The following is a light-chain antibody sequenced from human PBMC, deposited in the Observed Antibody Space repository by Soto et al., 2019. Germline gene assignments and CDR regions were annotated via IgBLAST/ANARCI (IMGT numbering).Light chain of an antibody. Sequence: EIVLTQSPGTLSLSPGERATLSCRASQSVSSNYLAWYQQRPGQAPRLLIYGASSRTTVIPDRISGSGSGTDFTLSINRLESDDFAVYYCQQCDDSPQTFGQGTTVQIK. J-gene: IGKJ1*01. CDR2: GAS. V-gene: IGKV3-20*01. CDR1: QSVSSNY. CDR3: QQCDDSPQT.